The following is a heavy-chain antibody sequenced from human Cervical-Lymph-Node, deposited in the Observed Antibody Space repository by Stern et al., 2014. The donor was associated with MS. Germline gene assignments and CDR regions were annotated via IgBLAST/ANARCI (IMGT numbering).Heavy chain of an antibody. CDR1: GDTFIKYG. J-gene: IGHJ4*02. Sequence: VQLVESGAEVKRPGSSVKVSCKASGDTFIKYGIGWVRQVPGPGPEWMGGIIPIFGTAKYVQKFQGRVTITADMSTSTAYMELSSLRSEDSAVYYCARDRGIAAAGAALPFDYWGQGTLVFVSA. V-gene: IGHV1-69*06. CDR3: ARDRGIAAAGAALPFDY. CDR2: IIPIFGTA. D-gene: IGHD6-13*01.